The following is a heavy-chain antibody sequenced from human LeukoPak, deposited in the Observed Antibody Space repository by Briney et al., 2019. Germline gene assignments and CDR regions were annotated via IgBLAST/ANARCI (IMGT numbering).Heavy chain of an antibody. J-gene: IGHJ3*02. V-gene: IGHV3-7*01. CDR2: IKQDGSEK. CDR3: ARGPYYDSSGYYLNDAFDI. CDR1: GFTFGSYW. D-gene: IGHD3-22*01. Sequence: GGSLRLSCAASGFTFGSYWMSWVRQAPGKGLEWVANIKQDGSEKYYVDSVKGRFTISRDNAKNSLYLQMNSLRAEDTAVYYCARGPYYDSSGYYLNDAFDIWGQGTMVTVSS.